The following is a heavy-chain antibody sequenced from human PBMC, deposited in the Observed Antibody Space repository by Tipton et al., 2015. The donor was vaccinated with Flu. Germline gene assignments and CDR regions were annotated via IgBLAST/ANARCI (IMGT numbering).Heavy chain of an antibody. D-gene: IGHD3-3*02. CDR2: INSGSGNI. J-gene: IGHJ4*02. CDR3: ARVPFLEWFYDC. V-gene: IGHV3-48*01. Sequence: SLRLSCAASGFTFSSYSMIWVRQAPGKGLEWVSFINSGSGNIYYADTVKGRFTISRDNVKNSLYLQMNSLRAEDRAVYFCARVPFLEWFYDCWGQGTLVSVSS. CDR1: GFTFSSYS.